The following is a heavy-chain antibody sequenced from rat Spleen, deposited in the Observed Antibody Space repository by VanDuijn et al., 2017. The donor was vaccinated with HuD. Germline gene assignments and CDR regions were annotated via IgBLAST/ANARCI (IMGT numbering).Heavy chain of an antibody. Sequence: EVQLVESDGGLVQPGRSLKLPCAASGFTFSDYYMAWVRQAPTKGLEWVATISYDGSSTYYRDSVKGRFTISRDNAKTTLYLQMDSLRSEDTATYYCARPNYPGFNYFDYWGQGVMVTVSS. D-gene: IGHD1-4*01. J-gene: IGHJ2*01. CDR1: GFTFSDYY. V-gene: IGHV5-29*01. CDR3: ARPNYPGFNYFDY. CDR2: ISYDGSST.